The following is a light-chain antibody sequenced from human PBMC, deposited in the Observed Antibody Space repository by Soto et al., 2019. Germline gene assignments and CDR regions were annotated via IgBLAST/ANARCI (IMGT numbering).Light chain of an antibody. Sequence: DIQMTQSPSSLSASVGDRVTITCRASQSISSYLNWYQQKPGKAPKLLIYAASSLQSGVPSRFRGSGSGTDFTLTISRLQTEYFATSYGQQSYINPLMFGQGTKVEIK. CDR3: QQSYINPLM. J-gene: IGKJ1*01. V-gene: IGKV1-39*01. CDR1: QSISSY. CDR2: AAS.